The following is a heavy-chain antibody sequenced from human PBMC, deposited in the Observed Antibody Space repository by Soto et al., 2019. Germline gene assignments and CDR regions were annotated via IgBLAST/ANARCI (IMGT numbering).Heavy chain of an antibody. Sequence: QVQLVESGGGVVQPGRSLRLSCAASGFSFSRYGMHWVRQAPGKGLEWVAVISYDGSKKYDADSVKGRFTISRDNSKNTXFLQMNNLRPEETAVYYCVRDSISGSYYFYYYGMDVWGLGTTVTVSS. CDR1: GFSFSRYG. J-gene: IGHJ6*02. V-gene: IGHV3-30*03. CDR3: VRDSISGSYYFYYYGMDV. D-gene: IGHD1-26*01. CDR2: ISYDGSKK.